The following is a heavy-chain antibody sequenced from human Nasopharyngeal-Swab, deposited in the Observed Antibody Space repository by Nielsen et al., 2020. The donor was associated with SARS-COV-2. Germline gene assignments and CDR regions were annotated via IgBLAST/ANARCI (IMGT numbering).Heavy chain of an antibody. Sequence: GESLKISWKGSGYSCTSYWMGWVRQRPGKGLEWMGIIYPGDSDTRYSPSFQGQVTISADQSITTAYLQWSSLQASDTAMYYCARLPSSGWPSYFYYGMDVWGHGTTVTVSS. J-gene: IGHJ6*02. CDR2: IYPGDSDT. CDR3: ARLPSSGWPSYFYYGMDV. D-gene: IGHD6-19*01. CDR1: GYSCTSYW. V-gene: IGHV5-51*01.